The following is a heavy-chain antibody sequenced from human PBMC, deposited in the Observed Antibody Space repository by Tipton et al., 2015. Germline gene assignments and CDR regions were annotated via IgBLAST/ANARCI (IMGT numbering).Heavy chain of an antibody. CDR3: ARARGRHGGLFDS. V-gene: IGHV4-59*01. D-gene: IGHD4-23*01. CDR1: GGSISSYY. Sequence: LRLSCTVSGGSISSYYWSWIRQPPGKGLEWIGYISYTDTTHYNPSLKSRVTISLDSSKTQFSLKMSSVTASDTAVYYCARARGRHGGLFDSWGQGILVTVSS. CDR2: ISYTDTT. J-gene: IGHJ4*02.